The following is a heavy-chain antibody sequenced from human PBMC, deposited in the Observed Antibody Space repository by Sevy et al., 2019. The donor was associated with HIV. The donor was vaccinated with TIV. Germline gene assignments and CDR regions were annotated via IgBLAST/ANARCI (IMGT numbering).Heavy chain of an antibody. V-gene: IGHV3-33*01. CDR1: GFTFSTYG. D-gene: IGHD6-19*01. CDR2: IWYDGSNK. CDR3: ARENIAVAGIGYYFDH. J-gene: IGHJ4*02. Sequence: GGCLRLSCVASGFTFSTYGMHWVRQAPGKGLEWVAVIWYDGSNKEYLDSVKGRFTISRDNSKDTLYLQMNSLRAEDTAVYYCARENIAVAGIGYYFDHWGQGTLVTVSS.